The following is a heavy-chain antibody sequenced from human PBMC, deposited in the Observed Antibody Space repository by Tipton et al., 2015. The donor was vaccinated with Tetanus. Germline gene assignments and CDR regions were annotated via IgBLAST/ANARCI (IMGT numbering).Heavy chain of an antibody. Sequence: QSGAEVKKPGASVKVSCKASGYTFTSYDINWVRQATGQGLEWMGWMNPNSGNTGYAQKFQGRVTMTRNTSISTADMELSSLRSEDTAVYYCARRVYDSEETRIDYWGQGTLVTVSS. CDR2: MNPNSGNT. V-gene: IGHV1-8*01. J-gene: IGHJ4*02. CDR1: GYTFTSYD. D-gene: IGHD3-22*01. CDR3: ARRVYDSEETRIDY.